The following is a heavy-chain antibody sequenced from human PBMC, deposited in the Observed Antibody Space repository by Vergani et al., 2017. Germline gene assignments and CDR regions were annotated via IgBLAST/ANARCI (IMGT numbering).Heavy chain of an antibody. V-gene: IGHV4-38-2*01. CDR1: GYSIGSGFY. J-gene: IGHJ2*01. CDR2: IHNRGKT. Sequence: QVRLEESGPGLVKPSETLSLTRPVSGYSIGSGFYWAWIRQSPGEGLQWLTSIHNRGKTYHNPSLKSRVSVSLQASKNRFSLNLTSVTATDTAVYYCARSQGDYWYFDLWGPGSLVTVSS. CDR3: ARSQGDYWYFDL. D-gene: IGHD2-21*01.